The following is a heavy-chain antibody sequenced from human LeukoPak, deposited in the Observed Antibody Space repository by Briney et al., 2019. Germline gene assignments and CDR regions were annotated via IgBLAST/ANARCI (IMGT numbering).Heavy chain of an antibody. CDR1: GYTFTGYY. J-gene: IGHJ4*02. Sequence: ASVKVSCKASGYTFTGYYMHWVRQAPGQGLEWMGWINPNSGGTNYAQKFQGRVTMTRDTSISTAYMELSRLRSDDTAVYHCARALSYSSGWYNYWGQGTLVTVSS. V-gene: IGHV1-2*02. CDR2: INPNSGGT. CDR3: ARALSYSSGWYNY. D-gene: IGHD6-19*01.